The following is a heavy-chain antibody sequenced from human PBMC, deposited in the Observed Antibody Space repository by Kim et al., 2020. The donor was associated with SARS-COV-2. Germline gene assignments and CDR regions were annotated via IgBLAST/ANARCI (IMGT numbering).Heavy chain of an antibody. Sequence: KFQGRSTITADESTSTAYMELSSLRSEDTAVYYCASPHKTGYYLYGMDVWGQGTTVTVSS. CDR3: ASPHKTGYYLYGMDV. V-gene: IGHV1-69*01. J-gene: IGHJ6*02.